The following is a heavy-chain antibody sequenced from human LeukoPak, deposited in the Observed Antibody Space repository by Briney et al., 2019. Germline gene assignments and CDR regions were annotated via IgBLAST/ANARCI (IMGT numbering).Heavy chain of an antibody. CDR2: INPNSGGT. CDR3: ARAVSITGATFDP. Sequence: ASVKVSCKASGYTFTGYYMHWVRQAPGQGLEWMGWINPNSGGTNYAQKFQGRVTMTRDTSISTAYMELSRLRSDDTAVYYCARAVSITGATFDPWGQGTLVTVSS. CDR1: GYTFTGYY. J-gene: IGHJ5*02. D-gene: IGHD1-20*01. V-gene: IGHV1-2*02.